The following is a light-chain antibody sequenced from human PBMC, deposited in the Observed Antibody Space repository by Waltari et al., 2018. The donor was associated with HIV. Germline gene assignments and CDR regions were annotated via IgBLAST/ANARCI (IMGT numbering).Light chain of an antibody. CDR2: EVT. CDR3: ASYTSSSTLVL. CDR1: SGDVGGYHY. V-gene: IGLV2-14*01. Sequence: QSALTQPASVSGSLGQSITISCTGTSGDVGGYHYVSWYQYYPGKAPRLMIYEVTNRPSGVSNRFSGSKSGNTASLTISGLQAEDESDYYCASYTSSSTLVLFGGGTKLTVL. J-gene: IGLJ3*02.